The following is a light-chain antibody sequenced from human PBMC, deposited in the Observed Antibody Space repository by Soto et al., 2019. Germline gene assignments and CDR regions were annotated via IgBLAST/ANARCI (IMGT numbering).Light chain of an antibody. CDR3: KKYDNCPLT. Sequence: IVMTQSPVTLSVYPGEIASLSCRASQSVSSNLAWYQQRPGQAPRLLMYAASTQATGIPARFSGSGSGTECSLTSSVLQSEDFVVYFCKKYDNCPLTFGGGTKVEMK. CDR1: QSVSSN. CDR2: AAS. V-gene: IGKV3-15*01. J-gene: IGKJ4*01.